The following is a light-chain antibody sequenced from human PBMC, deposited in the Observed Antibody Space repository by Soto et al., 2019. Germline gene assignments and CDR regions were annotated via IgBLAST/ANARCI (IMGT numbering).Light chain of an antibody. CDR2: KAS. CDR1: QSISNW. V-gene: IGKV1-5*03. CDR3: QQYDTYPRT. J-gene: IGKJ1*01. Sequence: DLQMTQSPSTLSASVGDRVTITCRASQSISNWLAWYQQKPGKAPKRLIFKASTLESGVPSRFSGSGSGTEFTLNISSLQPDDFATYHCQQYDTYPRTFGQGTKVDIK.